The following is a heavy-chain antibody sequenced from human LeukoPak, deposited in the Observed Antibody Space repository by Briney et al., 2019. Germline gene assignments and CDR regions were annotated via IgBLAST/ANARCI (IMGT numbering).Heavy chain of an antibody. Sequence: PGESLKISCKGSGYSFTSYWIGWVRQMPGKGLEWMGIIYPGDSDTRYSPSFQGQVTISADKSISTAYLQWSSLKASDTAMYYCARRGYYYDSSGYCFDYWGQGTLVTVSS. J-gene: IGHJ4*02. CDR1: GYSFTSYW. D-gene: IGHD3-22*01. V-gene: IGHV5-51*03. CDR2: IYPGDSDT. CDR3: ARRGYYYDSSGYCFDY.